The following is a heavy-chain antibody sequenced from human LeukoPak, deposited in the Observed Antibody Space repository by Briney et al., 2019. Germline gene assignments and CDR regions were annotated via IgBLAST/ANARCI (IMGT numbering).Heavy chain of an antibody. CDR2: INHSGST. D-gene: IGHD5-12*01. CDR3: ARVAHPSRNGYYLGY. CDR1: GGSFSDYY. V-gene: IGHV4-34*01. J-gene: IGHJ4*02. Sequence: SETLSLTCAVYGGSFSDYYWTWVRQSPEKGLEWIGEINHSGSTNYNPSLKSRVTISADTSKSQFSLKVTSVTAADTALYYCARVAHPSRNGYYLGYWGQGTLVTISS.